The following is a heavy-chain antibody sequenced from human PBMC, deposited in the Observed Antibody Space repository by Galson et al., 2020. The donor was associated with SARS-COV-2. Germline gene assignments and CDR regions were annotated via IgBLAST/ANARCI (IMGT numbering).Heavy chain of an antibody. D-gene: IGHD3-10*01. V-gene: IGHV4-61*01. CDR2: IYYSGST. CDR3: ARGGDYYGSGRPLDY. CDR1: GGSVSSGSYH. J-gene: IGHJ4*02. Sequence: SETLSLTCTVSGGSVSSGSYHWSWIRQPPGKGLEWIGYIYYSGSTNYNPSLKSRVTISVDTSKNQFSLKLSSVTAADTAVYYCARGGDYYGSGRPLDYWGQGTLVTVSS.